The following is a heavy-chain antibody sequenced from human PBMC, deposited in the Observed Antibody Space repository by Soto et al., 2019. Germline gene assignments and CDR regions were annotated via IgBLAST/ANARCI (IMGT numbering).Heavy chain of an antibody. CDR3: ASHAYYYESSVYYGQ. J-gene: IGHJ6*04. CDR1: GGSISSSSHY. Sequence: SETLSLTCTVSGGSISSSSHYWGWIRQPPGKGLEWIGSIYYSGSTYYNPSLKSRVTISVDTSKNQFSLKLGSVTAADTAVFYCASHAYYYESSVYYGQWGKGTMVTVYS. CDR2: IYYSGST. V-gene: IGHV4-39*01. D-gene: IGHD3-22*01.